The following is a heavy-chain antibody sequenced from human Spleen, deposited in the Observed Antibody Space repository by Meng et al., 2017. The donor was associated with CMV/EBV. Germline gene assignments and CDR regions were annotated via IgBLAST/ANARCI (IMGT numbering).Heavy chain of an antibody. Sequence: YYWSWIRQPPGKGLEWIGEISHSGSTNYNPSLKSRVTISVDTSKNQFSLKLSSVTAADTAVYYCARGRGYCSGGSCYSWGAGTWFDPWGQGTLVTVSS. V-gene: IGHV4-34*01. CDR2: ISHSGST. D-gene: IGHD2-15*01. CDR3: ARGRGYCSGGSCYSWGAGTWFDP. CDR1: YY. J-gene: IGHJ5*02.